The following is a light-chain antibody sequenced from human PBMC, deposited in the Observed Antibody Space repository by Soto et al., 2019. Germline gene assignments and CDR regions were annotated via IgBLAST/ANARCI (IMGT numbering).Light chain of an antibody. CDR3: QQYRSSPPLT. V-gene: IGKV3-20*01. Sequence: EIVLTQSPGTLSLSPGERATLSCRASQSVSNNYLAWYQQKPGQAPRLLIYGTSNRATGIPDRFSGSGSGTDFTLTISRLEPEDFAVDYCQQYRSSPPLTFGGGTKVEIK. J-gene: IGKJ4*01. CDR2: GTS. CDR1: QSVSNNY.